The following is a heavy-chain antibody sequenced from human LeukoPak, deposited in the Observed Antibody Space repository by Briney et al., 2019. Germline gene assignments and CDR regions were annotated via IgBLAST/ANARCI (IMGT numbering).Heavy chain of an antibody. D-gene: IGHD5-18*01. CDR2: INHSGST. J-gene: IGHJ6*03. Sequence: PSETLSLTCAVYGGSFSGYYWSWIRQPPGKGLEWIGEINHSGSTNYNPSLKSRVTISVDTSKNQFSLKLSSVTAADTAVYYCAISTIQLWLGHYYYMDVWGKGTTVTVSS. CDR1: GGSFSGYY. CDR3: AISTIQLWLGHYYYMDV. V-gene: IGHV4-34*01.